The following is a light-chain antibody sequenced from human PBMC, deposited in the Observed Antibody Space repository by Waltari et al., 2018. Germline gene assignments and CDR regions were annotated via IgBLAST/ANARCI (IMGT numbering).Light chain of an antibody. CDR2: GAS. CDR3: QQSFTTPLT. Sequence: DIQMTQSPSSVSAFVGDRVPISCRASQSISNYLNWYQKKSGKAPKLLIYGASSLQSGVPPRFSGSASGTDFTLTITSLHPEDFGTYYCQQSFTTPLTFGGGTKVEIK. J-gene: IGKJ4*01. CDR1: QSISNY. V-gene: IGKV1-39*01.